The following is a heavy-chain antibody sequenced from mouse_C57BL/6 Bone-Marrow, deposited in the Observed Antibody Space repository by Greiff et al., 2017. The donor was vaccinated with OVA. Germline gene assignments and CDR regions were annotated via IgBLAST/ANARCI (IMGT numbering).Heavy chain of an antibody. V-gene: IGHV5-17*01. CDR3: ARTDYGSSPSYWYFDV. CDR1: GFTFSDYG. Sequence: EVKLVESGGGLVKPGGSLKLSCAASGFTFSDYGMHWVRQAPEKGLEWVAYISSGSSTIYYADTVKGRFTISRDNAKNTLFLQMTSLRSEDTAMYYCARTDYGSSPSYWYFDVWGTGTTVTVSS. D-gene: IGHD1-1*01. J-gene: IGHJ1*03. CDR2: ISSGSSTI.